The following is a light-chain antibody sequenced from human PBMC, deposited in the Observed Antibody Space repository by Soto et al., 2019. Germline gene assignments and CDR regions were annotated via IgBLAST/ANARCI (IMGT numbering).Light chain of an antibody. J-gene: IGKJ1*01. Sequence: IVMTHSPATLSVSPWQRSTLSFSSSQSLNTKLAWYQQKPGQAPRLLISGATARATGIPARFSGSGSGTEFTLTISTLQSEDFAIYYCQHYNNWPPWTFGQGTKVDI. CDR2: GAT. V-gene: IGKV3-15*01. CDR3: QHYNNWPPWT. CDR1: QSLNTK.